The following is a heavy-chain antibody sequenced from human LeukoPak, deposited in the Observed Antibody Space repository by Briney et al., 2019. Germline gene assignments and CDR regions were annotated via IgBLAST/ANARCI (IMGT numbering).Heavy chain of an antibody. CDR2: IIPIFGTA. CDR1: GGTFSSYA. Sequence: ASVKVSCKASGGTFSSYAISWLRQAPGQGLEWMGRIIPIFGTAKYAQKFQGRVTITTDESTSTAYMELSSLRSEDTAVYYCARGGLGPTAKGWFYPWGQGTLVTVSS. V-gene: IGHV1-69*05. J-gene: IGHJ5*02. CDR3: ARGGLGPTAKGWFYP. D-gene: IGHD1-1*01.